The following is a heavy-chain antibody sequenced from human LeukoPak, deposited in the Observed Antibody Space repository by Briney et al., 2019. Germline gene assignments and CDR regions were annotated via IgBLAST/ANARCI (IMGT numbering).Heavy chain of an antibody. CDR1: GFTFSSYA. D-gene: IGHD3-3*01. J-gene: IGHJ6*02. Sequence: PGGSLRLSCAASGFTFSSYAMSWVRQAPGKGLEWVSVIYSGGSTYYADSVKGRFTISRDNSKNTLYLQMNSLRAEDTAVYYCARGVLRSCMDVWGQGTTVTVSS. CDR2: IYSGGST. CDR3: ARGVLRSCMDV. V-gene: IGHV3-53*01.